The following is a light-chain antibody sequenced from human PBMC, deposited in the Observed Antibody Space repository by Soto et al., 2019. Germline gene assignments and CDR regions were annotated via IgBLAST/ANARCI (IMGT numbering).Light chain of an antibody. J-gene: IGKJ5*01. CDR3: QQLNSYPQT. CDR1: RDISSY. CDR2: SAS. V-gene: IGKV1-9*01. Sequence: IQLTQSPSSLSASVGDRVTITCQASRDISSYLAWYQQKPGKAPKLLVYSASTLQSGVPSRFSGSGSGPDFILTISSLQPEDSATYFCQQLNSYPQTFGQGTRLEIK.